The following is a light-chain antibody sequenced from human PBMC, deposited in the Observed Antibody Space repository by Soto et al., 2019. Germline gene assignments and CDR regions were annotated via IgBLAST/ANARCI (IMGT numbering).Light chain of an antibody. CDR2: EGS. J-gene: IGLJ1*01. CDR1: NNDVGGYKL. Sequence: QSALTQPASVSGSPGQSITISCTGTNNDVGGYKLVSWYQQHPGKVPKVVIYEGSKRPLGVPDRFSGSKSGNTASLTVSGLQAEDEADYYCSSYAGSNNPYVFGTGTKLTVL. V-gene: IGLV2-14*02. CDR3: SSYAGSNNPYV.